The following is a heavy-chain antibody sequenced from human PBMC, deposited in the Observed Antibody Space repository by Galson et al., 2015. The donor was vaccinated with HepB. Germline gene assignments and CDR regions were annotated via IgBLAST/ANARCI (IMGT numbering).Heavy chain of an antibody. J-gene: IGHJ4*02. D-gene: IGHD3-10*01. V-gene: IGHV3-23*01. CDR1: GFTFSNYA. CDR3: AQMGALVRGVIIHY. CDR2: ISGSGGSI. Sequence: SLRLSCAASGFTFSNYAMSWVRQAPGKGLEWVSAISGSGGSISYADSVKGRFTISRDNSKNTLFLQMNSLRAEDTAVYYCAQMGALVRGVIIHYWGQGTLVTVSS.